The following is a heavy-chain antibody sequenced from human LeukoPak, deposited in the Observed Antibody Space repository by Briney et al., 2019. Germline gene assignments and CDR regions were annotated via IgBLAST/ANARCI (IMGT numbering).Heavy chain of an antibody. Sequence: GRSLRLSCAASGFTFSSYAMHWVRQAPGKGLEWVAVISYDGSNKYYADSVKGRFTISRDNSKNTLYLQMNSLRAEDTAVYCCARDLNDFWTFDYWGQGTLVTVSS. CDR1: GFTFSSYA. CDR2: ISYDGSNK. D-gene: IGHD3-3*01. V-gene: IGHV3-30-3*01. J-gene: IGHJ4*02. CDR3: ARDLNDFWTFDY.